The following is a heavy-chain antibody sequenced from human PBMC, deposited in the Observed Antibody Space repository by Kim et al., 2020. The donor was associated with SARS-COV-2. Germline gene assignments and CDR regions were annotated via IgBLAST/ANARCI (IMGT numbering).Heavy chain of an antibody. D-gene: IGHD3-10*01. V-gene: IGHV4-59*01. J-gene: IGHJ6*02. Sequence: SRVTISVDTSKNQFSLKLSSVTSADTAVYYCARDKRYYYGSGRYYYGMDVWGQGTTVTVSS. CDR3: ARDKRYYYGSGRYYYGMDV.